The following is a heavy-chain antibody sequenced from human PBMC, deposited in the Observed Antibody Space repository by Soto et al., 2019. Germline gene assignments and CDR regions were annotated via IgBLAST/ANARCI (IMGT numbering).Heavy chain of an antibody. D-gene: IGHD3-3*01. CDR2: IYPSDSDT. Sequence: GESLKISCKGSGYNFTGYWIAWVRQMPGKGLELMGIIYPSDSDTRYRPSFQGQVTISADKSISSAYLQWSSLRASDTAMYYCARGGVSTRTFDYWGQGTPVTVSS. CDR1: GYNFTGYW. V-gene: IGHV5-51*01. CDR3: ARGGVSTRTFDY. J-gene: IGHJ4*02.